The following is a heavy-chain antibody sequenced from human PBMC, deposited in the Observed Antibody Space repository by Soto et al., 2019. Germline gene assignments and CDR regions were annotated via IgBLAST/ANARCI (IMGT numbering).Heavy chain of an antibody. Sequence: SETLSLTCTVSGGSISSGGYYWSWIRQHPGKGLEWIGYIYYSGSTYYNPSPKSRVTISVDTSKNQFSLKLSSVTAADTAVYYCARAVYYYDSSGYYYVGAFDIWGQGTMVTVSS. CDR1: GGSISSGGYY. CDR2: IYYSGST. D-gene: IGHD3-22*01. J-gene: IGHJ3*02. V-gene: IGHV4-31*03. CDR3: ARAVYYYDSSGYYYVGAFDI.